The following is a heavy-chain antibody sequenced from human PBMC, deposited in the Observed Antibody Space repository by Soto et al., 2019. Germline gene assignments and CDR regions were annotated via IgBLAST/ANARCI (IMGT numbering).Heavy chain of an antibody. CDR2: IYYSGST. CDR3: ARAIRRVVVTAIFDY. CDR1: GGSISSGGYY. V-gene: IGHV4-31*03. D-gene: IGHD2-21*02. J-gene: IGHJ4*02. Sequence: QVQLQVLGAGLVKPSQTLSLTCTVSGGSISSGGYYWSWIRQHPGKGLEWIRYIYYSGSTYYNPSLKSRVTISVDTSKNQVSLKLSSVTAADTAVYYCARAIRRVVVTAIFDYWGQGTLVTVSS.